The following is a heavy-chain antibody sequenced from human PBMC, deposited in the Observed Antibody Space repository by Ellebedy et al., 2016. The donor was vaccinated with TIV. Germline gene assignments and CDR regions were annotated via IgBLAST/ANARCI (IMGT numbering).Heavy chain of an antibody. J-gene: IGHJ4*02. CDR2: IYYSGST. Sequence: SETLSLTCTVSGGSISSGGYYWSWIRQHPGKGLEWIGYIYYSGSTYYNPSLKSRVTISVDTSKNQFSLKLSSVTAADTAVYYCARVPWGDILWFGELLPGYFDYWGQGTLVTVSS. CDR3: ARVPWGDILWFGELLPGYFDY. V-gene: IGHV4-31*03. CDR1: GGSISSGGYY. D-gene: IGHD3-10*01.